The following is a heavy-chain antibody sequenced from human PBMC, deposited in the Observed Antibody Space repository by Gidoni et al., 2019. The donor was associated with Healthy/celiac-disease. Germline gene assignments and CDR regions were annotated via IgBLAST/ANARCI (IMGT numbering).Heavy chain of an antibody. CDR1: GITVSSND. V-gene: IGHV3-53*01. Sequence: EVQLVESGGGLIQPGGSLRLSCEASGITVSSNDMSWVRQAPGKGLEWVAVIGSGGGTYYAASVQGRFTISRDNANTTLYLQMTSLRAEDPAVYYCSSKIITSHYAFDILGQWPMVTVSS. D-gene: IGHD3-10*01. J-gene: IGHJ3*02. CDR3: SSKIITSHYAFDI. CDR2: IGSGGGT.